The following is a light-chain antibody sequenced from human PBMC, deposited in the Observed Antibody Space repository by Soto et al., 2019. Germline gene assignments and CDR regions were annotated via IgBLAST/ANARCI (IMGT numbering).Light chain of an antibody. CDR2: DVN. CDR1: SSDVGAYIF. J-gene: IGLJ1*01. V-gene: IGLV2-8*01. CDR3: VSFAGGTYV. Sequence: SVRTQPPSAAGSPGQSVTSSCTGTSSDVGAYIFVSWYQQHPGKAPKLMVYDVNRRPPGVPDRFFGSKSGNTASLTVSGLQAEDEADYYCVSFAGGTYVFGTGTKSPS.